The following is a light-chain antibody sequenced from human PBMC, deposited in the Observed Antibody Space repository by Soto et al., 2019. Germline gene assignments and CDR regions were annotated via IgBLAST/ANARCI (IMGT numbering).Light chain of an antibody. CDR1: SSNIGSNT. CDR3: AAWDDSLNGAV. CDR2: SNN. V-gene: IGLV1-44*01. Sequence: QSVLTQPPSASGTPGQRVNISCSGSSSNIGSNTVNWYQQLPGTAPKLLIYSNNQRPSGVPDRFSGSKSGTSASLAISGLQSEDEADYYCAAWDDSLNGAVFGGGTQLTVL. J-gene: IGLJ7*01.